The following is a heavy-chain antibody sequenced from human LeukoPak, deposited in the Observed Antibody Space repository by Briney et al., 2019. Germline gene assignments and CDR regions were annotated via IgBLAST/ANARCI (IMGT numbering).Heavy chain of an antibody. Sequence: PSETLSLTCTVSGYSISSGYYWSWIRQPPGKGLEWIGEINHSGSTNYNPSLKSRVTISVDTSKNQFSLKLSSVTAADTAVYYCAGGVRYYGSGSSARANYYYYYYMDVWGKGTTVTVSS. CDR2: INHSGST. CDR1: GYSISSGYY. J-gene: IGHJ6*03. V-gene: IGHV4-38-2*02. D-gene: IGHD3-10*01. CDR3: AGGVRYYGSGSSARANYYYYYYMDV.